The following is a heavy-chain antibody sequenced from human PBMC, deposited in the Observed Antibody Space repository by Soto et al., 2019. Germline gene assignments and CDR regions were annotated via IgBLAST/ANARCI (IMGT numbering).Heavy chain of an antibody. Sequence: SVKVSCKASGGTFSSYAISWVRQAPGQGLEWMGGIIPIFGTANYAQKFQGRVTITADESTSTAYTELSSLRSEDTAVYYCARATAAASYYYYGMDVWGQGTTVTVSS. CDR1: GGTFSSYA. D-gene: IGHD6-13*01. V-gene: IGHV1-69*13. CDR3: ARATAAASYYYYGMDV. J-gene: IGHJ6*02. CDR2: IIPIFGTA.